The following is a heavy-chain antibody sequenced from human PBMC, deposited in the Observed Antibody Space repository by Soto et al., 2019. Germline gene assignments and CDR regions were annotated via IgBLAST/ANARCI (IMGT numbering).Heavy chain of an antibody. CDR2: IYYSGST. D-gene: IGHD6-13*01. V-gene: IGHV4-61*01. Sequence: SETLSLTCTVSGGSVSSVSYYWSWTLEHPGKGRDGIGYIYYSGSTNYNPSLKSRVTISVDTTKYKFSLKLRSVNAADTDVYYCATGIAAAGTRYWGQGTLVTVSS. CDR1: GGSVSSVSYY. CDR3: ATGIAAAGTRY. J-gene: IGHJ4*02.